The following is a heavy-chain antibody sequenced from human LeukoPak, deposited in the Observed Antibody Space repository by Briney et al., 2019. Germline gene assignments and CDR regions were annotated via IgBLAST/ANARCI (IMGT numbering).Heavy chain of an antibody. V-gene: IGHV3-23*01. CDR3: ANLYGSGSYLPSPTDY. Sequence: GGSLRLSCAASGFTSSSYAMSWVRQAPGKGLEWGSAICGSSGSTYYADSVKGRFTISRDNSKNTLYLQMNSLRAEDTAVYYCANLYGSGSYLPSPTDYWGQGTLVTVSS. CDR1: GFTSSSYA. CDR2: ICGSSGST. D-gene: IGHD3-10*01. J-gene: IGHJ4*02.